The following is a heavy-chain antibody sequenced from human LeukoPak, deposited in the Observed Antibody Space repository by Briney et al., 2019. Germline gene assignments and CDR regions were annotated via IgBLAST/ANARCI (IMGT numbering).Heavy chain of an antibody. CDR3: ARDVSAGADY. J-gene: IGHJ4*02. V-gene: IGHV6-1*01. CDR1: GDSVSSNIAA. D-gene: IGHD6-13*01. CDR2: TYYRSKWTY. Sequence: SQTLSLTCAISGDSVSSNIAAWNWIRQSPSRGLAWLGRTYYRSKWTYEYAVSVKSRISINADTSKNQFSLHLRSVTPKDTALYYCARDVSAGADYWGQGTLVTVSS.